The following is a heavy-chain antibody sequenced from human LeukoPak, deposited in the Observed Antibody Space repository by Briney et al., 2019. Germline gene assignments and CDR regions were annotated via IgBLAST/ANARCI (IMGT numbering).Heavy chain of an antibody. CDR2: ISGSGGST. J-gene: IGHJ6*03. CDR1: GFTFSSYA. CDR3: AKNGDRGAYCTGGTCYPYFYYYMDV. V-gene: IGHV3-23*01. Sequence: GGSLRLSCAASGFTFSSYAMSWVRQAPGEGLEWVSAISGSGGSTYYADSVKGRFTISRDNSKNTLYLQMNSLRAEDTAIYYCAKNGDRGAYCTGGTCYPYFYYYMDVWGKGTTVTI. D-gene: IGHD2-15*01.